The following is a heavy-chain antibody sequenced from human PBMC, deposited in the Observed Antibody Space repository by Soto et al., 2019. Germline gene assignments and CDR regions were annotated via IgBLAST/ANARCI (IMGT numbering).Heavy chain of an antibody. CDR1: GYTFTNYD. J-gene: IGHJ6*02. D-gene: IGHD1-1*01. V-gene: IGHV1-18*01. CDR3: AIGLQSYFGMDV. Sequence: QVQLVQSGTEVKKPGASVKVSCKASGYTFTNYDISWVRQAPGQGLEWMAWISAHNGNKNYAEKFQGRVTMTTDTSTSTAYMEVRSLRSDDTAVYYCAIGLQSYFGMDVWGQGTTVTVSS. CDR2: ISAHNGNK.